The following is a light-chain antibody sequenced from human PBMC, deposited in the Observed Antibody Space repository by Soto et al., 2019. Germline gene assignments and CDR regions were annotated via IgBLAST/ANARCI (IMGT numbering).Light chain of an antibody. Sequence: EILMTQSPATLSVSPGERATLSCRASQSVSSNLAWYQQKPGQAPRLLIYGASTRATGIPARFSGSGSGTEFTLTISSLQSEDFAVYYCQQYNNWPVTFGQGTKGDIK. J-gene: IGKJ1*01. CDR1: QSVSSN. CDR2: GAS. V-gene: IGKV3-15*01. CDR3: QQYNNWPVT.